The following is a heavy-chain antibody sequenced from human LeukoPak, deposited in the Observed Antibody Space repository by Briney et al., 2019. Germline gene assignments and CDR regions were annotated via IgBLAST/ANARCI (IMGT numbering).Heavy chain of an antibody. CDR1: GGSISSYY. CDR3: ARGRDSSGWYDYYYYYMGV. J-gene: IGHJ6*03. Sequence: SETLSLTCTVSGGSISSYYWSWIRQPPGKGLEWIGYIYYSGSTNYNPSLKSRVTISVDTSKNQFSLRLSSVTAADTAVYYCARGRDSSGWYDYYYYYMGVWGKGTTVTVSS. D-gene: IGHD6-19*01. V-gene: IGHV4-59*01. CDR2: IYYSGST.